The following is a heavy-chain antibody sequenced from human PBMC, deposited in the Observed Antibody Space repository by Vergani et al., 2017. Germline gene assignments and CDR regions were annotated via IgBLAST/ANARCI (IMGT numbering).Heavy chain of an antibody. CDR2: IYTSGST. V-gene: IGHV4-61*02. D-gene: IGHD2-2*01. J-gene: IGHJ4*02. CDR3: ARGVVVVPAAILGKSKNYYFDY. CDR1: GGSISSSSYY. Sequence: QVQLQESGPGLVKPSQTLSLTCTVSGGSISSSSYYWSWIRQPAGKGLEWIGRIYTSGSTNYNPSLKSRVTISVDTSKNQFSLKLSSVTAADTAVYYCARGVVVVPAAILGKSKNYYFDYWGQGTLVTVSS.